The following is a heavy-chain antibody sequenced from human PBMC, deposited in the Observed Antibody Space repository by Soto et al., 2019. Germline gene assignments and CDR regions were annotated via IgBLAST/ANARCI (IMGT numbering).Heavy chain of an antibody. D-gene: IGHD1-26*01. V-gene: IGHV3-64D*06. CDR1: GFTFSSYA. J-gene: IGHJ4*02. CDR3: VKDLTLPGSRSFDI. CDR2: LTSQGGIK. Sequence: GGSLRLSCSVSGFTFSSYAMHWVRQAPGKGLEYVSGLTSQGGIKFYADSVKGRFTTSRDNSNYTLDLQMTSLRPEDTAVYYCVKDLTLPGSRSFDIWGQGTLVTVSS.